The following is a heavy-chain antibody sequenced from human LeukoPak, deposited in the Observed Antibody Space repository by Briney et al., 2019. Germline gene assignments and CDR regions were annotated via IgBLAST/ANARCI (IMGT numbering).Heavy chain of an antibody. V-gene: IGHV3-30-3*01. CDR3: ARAGRWVDYFDL. CDR2: ISSDGTNK. D-gene: IGHD4-23*01. CDR1: GFTFSTCA. Sequence: GGSLRLSCVASGFTFSTCAMHWVRQAPGKGLEWVAVISSDGTNKFYADSVKGRFTISRDNSRDTLYLQVSSLRAEDTASYYCARAGRWVDYFDLWGQGALVTVSS. J-gene: IGHJ4*02.